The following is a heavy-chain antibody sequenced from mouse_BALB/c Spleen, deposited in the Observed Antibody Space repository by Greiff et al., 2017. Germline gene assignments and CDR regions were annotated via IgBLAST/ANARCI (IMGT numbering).Heavy chain of an antibody. D-gene: IGHD1-1*01. V-gene: IGHV5-6*01. J-gene: IGHJ3*01. CDR2: ISSGGSYT. CDR3: AREDKPGGSSYPFAY. Sequence: EVQVVESGGDLVKPGGSLKLSCAASGFTFSSYGMSWVRQTPDKRLEWVATISSGGSYTYYPDSVKGRFTISRDNAKNTLYLQMSSLKSEDTAMYYCAREDKPGGSSYPFAYWGQGTLVTVSA. CDR1: GFTFSSYG.